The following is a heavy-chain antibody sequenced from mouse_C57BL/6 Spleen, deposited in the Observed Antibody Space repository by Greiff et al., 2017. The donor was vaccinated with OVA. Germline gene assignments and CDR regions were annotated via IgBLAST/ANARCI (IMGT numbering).Heavy chain of an antibody. CDR3: ARGEDYFDY. Sequence: VQLQQSGVELVRPGASVKLSCKASGYTFTDYYINWVKQRPGQGLEWIARIYPGSGNTYYNEKFKGKATLTAEKSSSTAYMQLSSLTSEDSAVYFCARGEDYFDYWGQGTTLTVSS. CDR1: GYTFTDYY. V-gene: IGHV1-76*01. J-gene: IGHJ2*01. CDR2: IYPGSGNT.